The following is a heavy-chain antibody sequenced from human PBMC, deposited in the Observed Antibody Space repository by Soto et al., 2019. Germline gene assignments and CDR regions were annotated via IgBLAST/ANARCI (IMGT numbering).Heavy chain of an antibody. D-gene: IGHD1-7*01. Sequence: GGSLRLSCAASGFTFSSYAMSWVRQAPGKGLEWVSAISGSGGSTYYADSVKGRFTISRDNSKNTLYLQMNSLRAEDTAVYYCAKDIQPPSNNWNYVHLTYYYYGMDVWGQGTTVTVSS. J-gene: IGHJ6*02. CDR3: AKDIQPPSNNWNYVHLTYYYYGMDV. V-gene: IGHV3-23*01. CDR1: GFTFSSYA. CDR2: ISGSGGST.